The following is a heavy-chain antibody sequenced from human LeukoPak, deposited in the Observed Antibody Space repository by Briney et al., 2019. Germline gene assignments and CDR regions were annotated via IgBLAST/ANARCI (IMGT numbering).Heavy chain of an antibody. CDR1: GFTFSSFG. CDR2: IYSGGST. CDR3: ATGTHPGN. J-gene: IGHJ4*02. D-gene: IGHD1-14*01. Sequence: GGSLRLSCAASGFTFSSFGMHWVRQAPGKGLEWIAVIYSGGSTFHADSVKGRFIISRDNSKNTLYLQMNSLRVEDTAVYYCATGTHPGNWGQGTLVTVSS. V-gene: IGHV3-NL1*01.